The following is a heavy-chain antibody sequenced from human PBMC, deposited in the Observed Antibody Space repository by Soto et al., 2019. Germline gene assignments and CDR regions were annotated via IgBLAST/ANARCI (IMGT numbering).Heavy chain of an antibody. D-gene: IGHD5-12*01. CDR1: GDSISAYS. J-gene: IGHJ4*02. CDR2: IHYNGNT. Sequence: QVQLQVSGPGLVKPSETLSLTCTVSGDSISAYSWSWVRQPPGKGLEWIGNIHYNGNTKYSPSLKCRVSMSVDTAKTHFSQRLISGTAADTAIYFCAREGNLGRWLQPLDFWGQGTLVTVSS. V-gene: IGHV4-59*01. CDR3: AREGNLGRWLQPLDF.